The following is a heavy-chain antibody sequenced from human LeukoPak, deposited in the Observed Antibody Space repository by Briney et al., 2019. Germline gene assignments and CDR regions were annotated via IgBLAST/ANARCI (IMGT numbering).Heavy chain of an antibody. CDR2: ISYDGSNK. Sequence: GGSLRLSCAASGFTFSSYAMHWVRQAPGKGLEWVAVISYDGSNKYYADSVKGRFTISRDNSKNTLYLQMNSLRAEDTAVYYCARNGRGDGMLVQGSDYWGQGTLVTVSS. CDR1: GFTFSSYA. D-gene: IGHD5-24*01. CDR3: ARNGRGDGMLVQGSDY. V-gene: IGHV3-30*04. J-gene: IGHJ4*02.